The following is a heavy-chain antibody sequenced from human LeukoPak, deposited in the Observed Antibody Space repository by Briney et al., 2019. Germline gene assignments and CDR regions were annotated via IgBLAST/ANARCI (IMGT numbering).Heavy chain of an antibody. CDR1: GGTFSSYA. D-gene: IGHD3-10*01. CDR3: ARADGNYGSGASSWFDP. J-gene: IGHJ5*02. V-gene: IGHV1-69*05. CDR2: IIPIFGTA. Sequence: SVKVSCKASGGTFSSYAISWVRQAPGQGLEWMGRIIPIFGTANYAQKFQGRVTVTTDESTSTAYMELSSLRSEDTAVYYCARADGNYGSGASSWFDPWGQGTLVTVSS.